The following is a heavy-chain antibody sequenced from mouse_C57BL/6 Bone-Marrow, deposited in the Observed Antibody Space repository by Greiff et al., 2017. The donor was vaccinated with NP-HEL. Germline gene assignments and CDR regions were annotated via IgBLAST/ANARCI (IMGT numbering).Heavy chain of an antibody. CDR1: GYAFSTYW. J-gene: IGHJ4*01. CDR2: IYPRDGDT. D-gene: IGHD1-1*01. Sequence: QVQLQQSGAELVKPGASVKISCKASGYAFSTYWMNWVKQRPGKGLEWIGQIYPRDGDTNYNGKFKGKVSLTADKACSTAYMQLSSLTSEYSAVYFCARGGYSSSQFGYAMDYWGQGTSVTVSS. V-gene: IGHV1-80*01. CDR3: ARGGYSSSQFGYAMDY.